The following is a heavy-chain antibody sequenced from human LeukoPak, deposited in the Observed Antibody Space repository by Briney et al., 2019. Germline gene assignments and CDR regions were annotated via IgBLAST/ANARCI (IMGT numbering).Heavy chain of an antibody. CDR3: AKDRSCTNGVCHGDFDY. CDR1: GFTFSSYD. Sequence: GGSLRLSCAASGFTFSSYDMSWARQAPGKGLEWVSGISGSGDSTYYADSVKGRFTISRDNSKNTLYLQMNSLRAEDTGVYYCAKDRSCTNGVCHGDFDYWGQGTLVTVSS. D-gene: IGHD2-8*01. CDR2: ISGSGDST. J-gene: IGHJ4*02. V-gene: IGHV3-23*01.